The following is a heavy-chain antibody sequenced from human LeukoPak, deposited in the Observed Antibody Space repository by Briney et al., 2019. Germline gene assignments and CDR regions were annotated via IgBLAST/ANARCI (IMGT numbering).Heavy chain of an antibody. V-gene: IGHV3-33*01. CDR2: MWYDGSNE. CDR3: ARAYCHNVSVTPDY. Sequence: GGSLRLSCVASGVTFSNYGMHWVRQAPGQGLEWESLMWYDGSNEYYADSVKGRFTISRDTSKNTLYLQMNSLRAEDTAVYSCARAYCHNVSVTPDYWGQGTLVTVSS. D-gene: IGHD4-23*01. CDR1: GVTFSNYG. J-gene: IGHJ4*02.